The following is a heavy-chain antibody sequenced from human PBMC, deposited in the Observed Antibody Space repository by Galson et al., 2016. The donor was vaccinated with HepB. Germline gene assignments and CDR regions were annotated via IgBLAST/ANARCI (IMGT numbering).Heavy chain of an antibody. CDR2: IFSSGST. Sequence: SETLSLTCTVSGGSVSSGTYYWSWIRQPPGRGLEWIGYIFSSGSTNYNPSLESRITISIDTTNNHFSLKMSSVTAADTAMYYCAKSKGGDYFDLWGQGTLVTVSS. CDR1: GGSVSSGTYY. J-gene: IGHJ4*02. CDR3: AKSKGGDYFDL. V-gene: IGHV4-61*03. D-gene: IGHD2-21*01.